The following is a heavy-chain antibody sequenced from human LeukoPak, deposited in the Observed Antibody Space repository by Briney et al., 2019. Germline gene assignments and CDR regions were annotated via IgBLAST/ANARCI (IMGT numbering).Heavy chain of an antibody. Sequence: PGGSLRLSCAASGFTLSSYAMHWVRQAPGKGLEWVAVIWYGGRNKYYADSVKGRFTISRDNSKNTLYLQMNSLRAEDTAVYYCAKVDGVVVAARLAYFDYWGQGTLVTVSS. J-gene: IGHJ4*02. CDR2: IWYGGRNK. CDR1: GFTLSSYA. CDR3: AKVDGVVVAARLAYFDY. V-gene: IGHV3-33*06. D-gene: IGHD2-15*01.